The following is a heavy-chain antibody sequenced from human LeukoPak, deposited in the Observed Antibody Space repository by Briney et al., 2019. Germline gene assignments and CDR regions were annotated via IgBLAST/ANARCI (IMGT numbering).Heavy chain of an antibody. CDR3: ARVPVTIVGATKAFDY. CDR1: GYTFTGYY. CDR2: INPNSGGT. J-gene: IGHJ4*02. V-gene: IGHV1-2*02. Sequence: ASVKASCKASGYTFTGYYMHWVRQAPGQGLEWMGWINPNSGGTNYVQKFQGRVTMTRDTSISTAYMELSRLRSDDTAVYYCARVPVTIVGATKAFDYWGQGTLVTVSS. D-gene: IGHD1-26*01.